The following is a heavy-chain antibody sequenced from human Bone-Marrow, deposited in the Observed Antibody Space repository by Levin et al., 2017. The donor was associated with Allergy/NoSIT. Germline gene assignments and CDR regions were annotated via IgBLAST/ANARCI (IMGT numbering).Heavy chain of an antibody. D-gene: IGHD6-13*01. Sequence: KVSCKGSGYSFTSYWIGWVRQMPGKGLEWMGIIYPGDSDTRYSPSFQGQVTISADKSISTAYLQWSSLKASDTAMYYCATTTGSSWYVDAFDIWGQGTMVTVSS. V-gene: IGHV5-51*01. CDR3: ATTTGSSWYVDAFDI. CDR1: GYSFTSYW. J-gene: IGHJ3*02. CDR2: IYPGDSDT.